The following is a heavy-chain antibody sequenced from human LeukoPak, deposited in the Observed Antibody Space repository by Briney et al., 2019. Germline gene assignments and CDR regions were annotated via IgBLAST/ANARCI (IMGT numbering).Heavy chain of an antibody. J-gene: IGHJ3*02. CDR1: GFTFSSYG. CDR2: ISYDGSNK. V-gene: IGHV3-30*03. D-gene: IGHD5-18*01. Sequence: GGSLRLSCVGSGFTFSSYGMHWVRQAPGKGLEWVAVISYDGSNKYYADSVKGRFTISRDNSKNTLYLQMNSLRAEDTAVYYCAREADTAMAKNAFDIWGQGTMVTVSS. CDR3: AREADTAMAKNAFDI.